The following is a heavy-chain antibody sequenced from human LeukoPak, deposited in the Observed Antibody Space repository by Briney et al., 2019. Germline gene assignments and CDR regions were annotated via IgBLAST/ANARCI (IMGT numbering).Heavy chain of an antibody. CDR3: AMTTVTTDAFDI. V-gene: IGHV3-30-3*01. D-gene: IGHD4-17*01. Sequence: PGGSLRLSCAASGFTFSSYAMHWVRQAPGKGLEWVAVISYDGSNKYYADSVKGRFTISRDNSKNTLYLQMNSLRAEDTAVYYCAMTTVTTDAFDIWGQGTMVTVSS. CDR1: GFTFSSYA. CDR2: ISYDGSNK. J-gene: IGHJ3*02.